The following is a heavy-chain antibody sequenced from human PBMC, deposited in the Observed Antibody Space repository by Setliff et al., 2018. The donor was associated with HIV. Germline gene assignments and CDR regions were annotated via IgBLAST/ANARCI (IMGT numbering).Heavy chain of an antibody. V-gene: IGHV3-23*01. D-gene: IGHD3-3*01. CDR1: GFTFNTYA. J-gene: IGHJ4*02. CDR2: ISKSGDST. CDR3: ARGGLGVVTSFDS. Sequence: GGSLRLSCAASGFTFNTYAMSWVRQAPGKGLEWGSTISKSGDSTFYGDSVKGRFTISRDNSKNTLYLQMNRVGVEDTAVYYCARGGLGVVTSFDSWGPGTLVTVSS.